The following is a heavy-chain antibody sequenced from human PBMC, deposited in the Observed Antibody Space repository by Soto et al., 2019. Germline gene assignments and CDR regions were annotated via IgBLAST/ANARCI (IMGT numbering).Heavy chain of an antibody. Sequence: PSETLSLTCTVSGASMNSYHWSWIRQPAGKGLEWIGHIHSSGSTNYNPSLKSRVTISVDTSKNQFSLKLSSVTAADTAVYYCARQYDFWSGYLGAFDIWGQGTMVTVSS. V-gene: IGHV4-4*08. J-gene: IGHJ3*02. CDR2: IHSSGST. D-gene: IGHD3-3*01. CDR1: GASMNSYH. CDR3: ARQYDFWSGYLGAFDI.